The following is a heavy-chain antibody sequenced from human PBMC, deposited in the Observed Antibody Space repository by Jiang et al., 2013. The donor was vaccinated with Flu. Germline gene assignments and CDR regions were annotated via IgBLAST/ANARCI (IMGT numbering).Heavy chain of an antibody. CDR3: AGRVYYGPLDY. J-gene: IGHJ4*02. Sequence: KPSETLSLTCTVSGGSISSYYWSWIRQPPGKGLEWIGYMYYSGSTNYNPSLKSRVTISVDESKNQFSLKLSSVTAADTAVYYCAGRVYYGPLDYWGQGTLVTVSS. V-gene: IGHV4-59*01. D-gene: IGHD3-10*01. CDR1: GGSISSYY. CDR2: MYYSGST.